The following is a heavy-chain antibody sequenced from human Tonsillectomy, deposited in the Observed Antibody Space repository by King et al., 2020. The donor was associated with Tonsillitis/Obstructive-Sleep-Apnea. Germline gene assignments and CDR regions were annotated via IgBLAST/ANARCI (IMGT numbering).Heavy chain of an antibody. D-gene: IGHD3-10*01. CDR2: IYYSGST. CDR3: ARHAHYGSGKYYSESGYYYGMDV. Sequence: VQLQESGPGLVKPSETLSLTCTVSGGSISSYYWSWIRQPPGKGLEWIGYIYYSGSTNYNPSLKSRVTISVDTSKNQFSLKLSSVTAADTAVYYCARHAHYGSGKYYSESGYYYGMDVWGQGTTVTVS. V-gene: IGHV4-59*01. CDR1: GGSISSYY. J-gene: IGHJ6*02.